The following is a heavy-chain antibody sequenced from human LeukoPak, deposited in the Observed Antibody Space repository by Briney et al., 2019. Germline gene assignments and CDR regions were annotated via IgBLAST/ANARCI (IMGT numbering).Heavy chain of an antibody. Sequence: PGGSLRLSCVVSGFTFNNYGMNWVRQAPGEGLDWVSYISSSGSTIYYADSVKGRFTISRDNAKNSLYLQMNSLRAEDTAVYYCARAPGVPLWGQGTLVTVSS. J-gene: IGHJ4*02. CDR3: ARAPGVPL. D-gene: IGHD2-8*01. CDR1: GFTFNNYG. V-gene: IGHV3-48*04. CDR2: ISSSGSTI.